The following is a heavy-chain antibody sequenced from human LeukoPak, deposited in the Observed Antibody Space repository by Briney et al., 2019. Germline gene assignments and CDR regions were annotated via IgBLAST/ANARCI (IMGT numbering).Heavy chain of an antibody. CDR1: GGSISSGGYY. CDR3: ARVWAGIAARRLTFDY. Sequence: SETLSLTCTVSGGSISSGGYYWSWLRQHPGTGLEWIGYIYYSGSTYYNPSLKSRVTISVDTSKNQFSLKLSSVTAADTAVYYCARVWAGIAARRLTFDYWGQGTLVTVSS. J-gene: IGHJ4*02. D-gene: IGHD6-6*01. V-gene: IGHV4-31*03. CDR2: IYYSGST.